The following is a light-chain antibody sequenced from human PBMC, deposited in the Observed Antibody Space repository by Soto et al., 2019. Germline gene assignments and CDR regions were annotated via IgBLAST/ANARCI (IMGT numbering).Light chain of an antibody. Sequence: EIVLTQSPGTLSLSPGERATLSCRASQSVSSTYLAWYQQKPGQAPRLLIYGASNRATGIPDRFSGSGSGTDFTLTISRLEPEDVAVYYCQQYTTSPPSWTFGQGTKVDIK. CDR2: GAS. CDR1: QSVSSTY. V-gene: IGKV3-20*01. CDR3: QQYTTSPPSWT. J-gene: IGKJ1*01.